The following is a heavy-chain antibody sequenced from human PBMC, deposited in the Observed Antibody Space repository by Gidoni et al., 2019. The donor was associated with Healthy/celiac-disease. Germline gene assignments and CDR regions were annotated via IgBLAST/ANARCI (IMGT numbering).Heavy chain of an antibody. CDR3: AKDSRLRSKALVAFDI. CDR2: ISGSGGST. V-gene: IGHV3-23*01. Sequence: EVQLLESGGGLVQPGGSLRLSCAASGFTFSSYAMSWVRQAPGKGLEWVSAISGSGGSTYYADSVKGRFTISRDNSKNTLYLQMNSLRAEDTAVYYCAKDSRLRSKALVAFDIWGQGTMVTVSS. D-gene: IGHD3-16*01. J-gene: IGHJ3*02. CDR1: GFTFSSYA.